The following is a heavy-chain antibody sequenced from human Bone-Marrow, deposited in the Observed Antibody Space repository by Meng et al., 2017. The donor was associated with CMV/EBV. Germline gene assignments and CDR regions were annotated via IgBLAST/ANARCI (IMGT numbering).Heavy chain of an antibody. V-gene: IGHV1-18*01. D-gene: IGHD5-18*01. J-gene: IGHJ6*02. CDR1: GYTFTSFG. CDR3: AAGDADTAMDV. Sequence: ASVKVSCKASGYTFTSFGISWVRQAPGQGLEWMGWISAYNGNTNYPQKLQGRVTMTIDTSTRTAYMELRSLRSDDTAVYYCAAGDADTAMDVWGQGTTVTVSS. CDR2: ISAYNGNT.